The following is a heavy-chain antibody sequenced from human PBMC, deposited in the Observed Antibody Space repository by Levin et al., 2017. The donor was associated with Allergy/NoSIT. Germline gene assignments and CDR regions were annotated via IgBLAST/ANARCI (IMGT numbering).Heavy chain of an antibody. D-gene: IGHD5/OR15-5a*01. CDR3: ARNPIIGSGGNDYYYGMDV. J-gene: IGHJ6*02. CDR2: INYRGVT. V-gene: IGHV4-61*01. CDR1: GGSVSSGTYY. Sequence: SQTLSLTCSVSGGSVSSGTYYWSWIRRPPGKGLEWIGNINYRGVTKYNPSLKSRVTISVDTSKNEFSLKVTSVTAADTAVYYCARNPIIGSGGNDYYYGMDVWGQGTTVTVSS.